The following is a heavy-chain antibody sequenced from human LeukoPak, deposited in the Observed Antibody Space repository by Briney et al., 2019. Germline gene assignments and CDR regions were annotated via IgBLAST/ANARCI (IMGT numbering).Heavy chain of an antibody. D-gene: IGHD2-15*01. V-gene: IGHV4-59*01. CDR1: GSSLSNYF. CDR3: ARFPGSAEYRHYYYMDV. J-gene: IGHJ6*03. CDR2: IYYSDST. Sequence: SETLSLTCTVSGSSLSNYFWSWIRQPPGKGLECIGYIYYSDSTNYNPSLKSRVTVSVDTSKNQFSLKLSSVTAADTAVYYCARFPGSAEYRHYYYMDVWGKGTTVTVSS.